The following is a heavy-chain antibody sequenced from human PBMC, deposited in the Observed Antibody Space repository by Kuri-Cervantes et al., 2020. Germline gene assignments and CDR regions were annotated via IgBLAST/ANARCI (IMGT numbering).Heavy chain of an antibody. CDR1: GGSFSGYY. D-gene: IGHD5-18*01. CDR2: INHTGST. V-gene: IGHV4-34*01. Sequence: GSLRLSCAVSGGSFSGYYWSWIRQPPGEGLEWIGEINHTGSTNYNPSLKSRVTISLDTSKNQFSLKLTSVTATDTAVYYCARRGYSYGNFDYWGQGTLVTVSS. J-gene: IGHJ4*02. CDR3: ARRGYSYGNFDY.